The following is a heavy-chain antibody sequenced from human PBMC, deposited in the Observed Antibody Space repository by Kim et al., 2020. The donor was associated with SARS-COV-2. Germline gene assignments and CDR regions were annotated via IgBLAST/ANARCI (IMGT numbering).Heavy chain of an antibody. CDR2: ITWNSGSI. D-gene: IGHD6-19*01. J-gene: IGHJ6*02. CDR3: AGWSYYGMDV. CDR1: GFTFDDYA. V-gene: IGHV3-9*01. Sequence: SLRLSCAASGFTFDDYAMEWARQAPGKGLEWVAGITWNSGSIGYADSVKGRFAISRDNAKNSLYLQMNSLRTEDTALYYCAGWSYYGMDVWGQGTTVTVSS.